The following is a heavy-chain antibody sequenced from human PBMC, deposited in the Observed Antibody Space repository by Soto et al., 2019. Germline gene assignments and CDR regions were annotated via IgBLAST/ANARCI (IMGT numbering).Heavy chain of an antibody. Sequence: PLRTLSLSCAISGDCVSGNSAAWSWIRQSPSRGREWLGRTYYRSKWYNDCAVSLQSRITINPDTSKNQFPLQLNSVTPEDTAVYYCAQGFGELDNWFDPWGQGTLVTVSS. D-gene: IGHD3-10*01. J-gene: IGHJ5*02. V-gene: IGHV6-1*01. CDR1: GDCVSGNSAA. CDR3: AQGFGELDNWFDP. CDR2: TYYRSKWYN.